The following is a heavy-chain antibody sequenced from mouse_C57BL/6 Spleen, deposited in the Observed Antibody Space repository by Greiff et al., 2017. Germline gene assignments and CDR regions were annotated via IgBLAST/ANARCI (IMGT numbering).Heavy chain of an antibody. Sequence: EVKLMESGGGLVKPGGSLRLSCAASGFTFSDYGMHWVRQAPGKGLEWVAYISSGSSTNSYADTVTGRFTISRDKAKYTLFLQLNSLGSEDAAMYYCARAHGSRYHYWYFDVWGTGTTVTVSS. CDR3: ARAHGSRYHYWYFDV. CDR2: ISSGSSTN. D-gene: IGHD1-1*01. CDR1: GFTFSDYG. V-gene: IGHV5-17*01. J-gene: IGHJ1*03.